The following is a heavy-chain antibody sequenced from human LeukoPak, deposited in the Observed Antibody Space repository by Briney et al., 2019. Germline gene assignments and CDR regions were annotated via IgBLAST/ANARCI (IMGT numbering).Heavy chain of an antibody. CDR2: IRYDESHK. J-gene: IGHJ4*02. CDR3: ARARGSYYYFDY. CDR1: GFTFSSYG. V-gene: IGHV3-30*02. Sequence: GGSLRLSCLASGFTFSSYGIHWVRQAPGKGLDWVAFIRYDESHKYYSDSVEGRFTISRDNSKNTLYLQMNGLRAEDTAVYYCARARGSYYYFDYWGQGTLVTVSS. D-gene: IGHD1-26*01.